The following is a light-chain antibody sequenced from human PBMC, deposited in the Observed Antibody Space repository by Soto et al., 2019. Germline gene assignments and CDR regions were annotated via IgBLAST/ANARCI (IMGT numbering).Light chain of an antibody. CDR1: QSVSNNY. V-gene: IGKV3-20*01. CDR3: QQYGSSGT. Sequence: IMLSQSPGTLSLSQGERATLSCRASQSVSNNYLAWYQQKPGQAPRLLIYGASNRATGIPDRFSGSGSGTDFTLTISRLEPEDFAVYYCQQYGSSGTFGQGTKV. CDR2: GAS. J-gene: IGKJ1*01.